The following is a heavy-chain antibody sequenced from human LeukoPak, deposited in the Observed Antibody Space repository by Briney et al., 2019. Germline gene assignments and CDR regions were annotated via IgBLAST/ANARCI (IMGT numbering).Heavy chain of an antibody. CDR3: ARGPKSEWLQNYFDY. CDR1: SFTFSAYV. J-gene: IGHJ4*02. CDR2: ISSSSTYM. Sequence: GGSLRLSCAASSFTFSAYVMHWVRQAPGRGLEWVSSISSSSTYMSYADSVKGRFTVSRDNAENSLYLQMSGLRGEDMAVYYCARGPKSEWLQNYFDYWGQGALVAVSS. V-gene: IGHV3-21*06. D-gene: IGHD5-12*01.